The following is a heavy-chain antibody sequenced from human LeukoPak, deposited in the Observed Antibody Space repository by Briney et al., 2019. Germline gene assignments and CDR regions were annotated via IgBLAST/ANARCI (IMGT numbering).Heavy chain of an antibody. D-gene: IGHD2-15*01. Sequence: ASVKVSCKASAYTFTGYYMHWVRQAPGQGLEWMGWINPNSGGTNYAQKFQGRVTMTRDTSISTAYMELSRLRSDDTAVYYCATRDVVVAATEHDYWGQGTLVTVSS. CDR1: AYTFTGYY. V-gene: IGHV1-2*02. CDR3: ATRDVVVAATEHDY. J-gene: IGHJ4*02. CDR2: INPNSGGT.